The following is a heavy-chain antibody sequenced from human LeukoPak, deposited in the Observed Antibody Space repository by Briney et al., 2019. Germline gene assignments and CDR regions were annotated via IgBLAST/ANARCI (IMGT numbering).Heavy chain of an antibody. CDR1: GFSVSSNY. J-gene: IGHJ4*02. V-gene: IGHV3-66*01. D-gene: IGHD3-10*01. Sequence: HPGGSLRLSCAASGFSVSSNYMSWVRQAPGKGLEWVSVIYSGGSTYYADSVKGRFTISRDNSKNTLYLQMNSLRAEDTAVYYCASPGSGSYYRYWGQGTLVTVSS. CDR3: ASPGSGSYYRY. CDR2: IYSGGST.